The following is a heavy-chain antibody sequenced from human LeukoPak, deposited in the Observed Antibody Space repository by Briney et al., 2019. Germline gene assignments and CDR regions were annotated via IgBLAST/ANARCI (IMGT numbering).Heavy chain of an antibody. CDR1: GLTFSSYS. Sequence: GGSLRLSCEASGLTFSSYSMSWVRQAPGKGLEWVSVISSTGGSTFYADSVKGRFTISRDNTNKTLFLQMGSLRAEHTAICECATDIGDSFGDSKDYWGQGTLVTVSS. J-gene: IGHJ4*02. CDR2: ISSTGGST. CDR3: ATDIGDSFGDSKDY. V-gene: IGHV3-23*01. D-gene: IGHD3-10*01.